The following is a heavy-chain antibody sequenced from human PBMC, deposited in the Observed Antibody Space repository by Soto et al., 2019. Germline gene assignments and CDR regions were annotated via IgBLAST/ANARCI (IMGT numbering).Heavy chain of an antibody. CDR1: GYSFTSYW. CDR2: IYPGDSDT. D-gene: IGHD5-12*01. CDR3: ARHRVEMATNDAFDI. V-gene: IGHV5-51*01. J-gene: IGHJ3*02. Sequence: GESLKISCKGSGYSFTSYWIGWVRQMPGKGLEWMGIIYPGDSDTRYSPSFQGQVTISADKSISTAYLQWSSLKASDTAMYYCARHRVEMATNDAFDIWGQGTMGTVS.